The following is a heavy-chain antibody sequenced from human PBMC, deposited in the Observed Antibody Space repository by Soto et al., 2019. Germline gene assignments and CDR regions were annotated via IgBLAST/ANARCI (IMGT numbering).Heavy chain of an antibody. CDR3: ARDLGYSAFDLRY. V-gene: IGHV1-18*01. D-gene: IGHD4-4*01. Sequence: QVQLVQSGAEVKKPGASVKVSCKASGYTFTNSGFSWVRQAPGQGLEWVGWIRVNNGDTHYAQKLQGRVTITTHTSTSAAVIELTRESSDGTAVHFCARDLGYSAFDLRYWGQGTLIPVFS. J-gene: IGHJ4*02. CDR2: IRVNNGDT. CDR1: GYTFTNSG.